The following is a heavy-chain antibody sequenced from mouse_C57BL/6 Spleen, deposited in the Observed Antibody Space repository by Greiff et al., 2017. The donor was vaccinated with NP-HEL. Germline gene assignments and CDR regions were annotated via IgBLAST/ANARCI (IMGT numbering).Heavy chain of an antibody. V-gene: IGHV5-4*01. J-gene: IGHJ4*01. CDR2: ISDGGSYT. D-gene: IGHD3-3*01. CDR3: ARDRDYYAMDY. Sequence: DVMLVESGGGLVKPGGSLKLSCAASGFTFSSYAMSWVRQTPEKRLEWVATISDGGSYTYYPDNVKGRFTISRDNAKNNLYLQMSQLKSEDTAMYYCARDRDYYAMDYWGQGTSVTVSS. CDR1: GFTFSSYA.